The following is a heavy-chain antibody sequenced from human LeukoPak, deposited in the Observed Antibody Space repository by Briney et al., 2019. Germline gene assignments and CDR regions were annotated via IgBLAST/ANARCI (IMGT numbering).Heavy chain of an antibody. V-gene: IGHV3-9*01. Sequence: PGGSLRLSCAASGFTFDDYAMHWVRQAPGKGLEWVSGISWNSGSIGYADSVKGRFTISRDNAKNSLYLQMNSLRAEDTAVYYCARDLGRISSSKDYWGQGTLVTVSS. CDR1: GFTFDDYA. D-gene: IGHD6-6*01. J-gene: IGHJ4*02. CDR3: ARDLGRISSSKDY. CDR2: ISWNSGSI.